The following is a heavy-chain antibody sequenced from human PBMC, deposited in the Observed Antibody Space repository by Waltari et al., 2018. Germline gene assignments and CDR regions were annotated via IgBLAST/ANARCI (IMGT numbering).Heavy chain of an antibody. V-gene: IGHV3-7*03. Sequence: EVQLVESGGGLVQPGGYLSLSCAASGFTFSNNWMAWVRQAPGKGLEWVAIIKGDGSERHYVDSVKGRFTISRDNPKNSQYLQMNSLRADDTAVYYCARGSGWVFDYWGQGTVVTVSS. CDR2: IKGDGSER. D-gene: IGHD6-19*01. CDR3: ARGSGWVFDY. J-gene: IGHJ4*02. CDR1: GFTFSNNW.